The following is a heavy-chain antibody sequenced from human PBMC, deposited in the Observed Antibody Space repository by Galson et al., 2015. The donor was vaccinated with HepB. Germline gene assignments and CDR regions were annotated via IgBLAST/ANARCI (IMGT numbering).Heavy chain of an antibody. CDR2: IYSGGST. V-gene: IGHV3-66*02. CDR1: GFTVITNY. J-gene: IGHJ4*02. Sequence: SLRLSCAASGFTVITNYVSWARQAPGKGLEWVSIIYSGGSTYYADSVKGRFTISRDNSKNTLYLQMNSLRAEDTAVYYCARLGALYSSSWFGDWGQGTLVTVSS. D-gene: IGHD6-13*01. CDR3: ARLGALYSSSWFGD.